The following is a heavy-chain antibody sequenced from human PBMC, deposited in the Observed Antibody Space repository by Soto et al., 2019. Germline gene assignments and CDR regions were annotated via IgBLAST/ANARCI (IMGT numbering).Heavy chain of an antibody. CDR1: GNSFTSHW. D-gene: IGHD2-15*01. V-gene: IGHV5-51*01. J-gene: IGHJ4*02. Sequence: GESLKISCKGSGNSFTSHWTGWVRQMPGKGLEWMGIIYVGDSETRYSPPFQGQVTISADKSISTAYLQWSSLKASDTAMYYCASKYCSSSSCYFDYCGQGTMVTVST. CDR3: ASKYCSSSSCYFDY. CDR2: IYVGDSET.